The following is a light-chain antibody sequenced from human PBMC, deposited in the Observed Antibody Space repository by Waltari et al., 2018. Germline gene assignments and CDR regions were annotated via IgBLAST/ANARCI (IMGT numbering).Light chain of an antibody. Sequence: EIVMTQSPATVSVSPGERVTLSCRAGQLVSSNLAWFQHKPGQTPRLLIYGASSRATGVPARFSGSGSGTDFTPTISSLQSEDFAVYYCQQYNNWPLTFGGGTKVEIK. J-gene: IGKJ4*01. V-gene: IGKV3-15*01. CDR3: QQYNNWPLT. CDR1: QLVSSN. CDR2: GAS.